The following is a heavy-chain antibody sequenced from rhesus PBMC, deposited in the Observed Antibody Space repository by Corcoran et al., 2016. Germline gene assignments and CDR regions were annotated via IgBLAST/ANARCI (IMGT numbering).Heavy chain of an antibody. V-gene: IGHV3S35*01. CDR3: VVVLTVEGYFDY. CDR2: IKYDGSDK. Sequence: EVQLVESGGGLVQPGGSLRLSCAASGFTFSSTRMNWIRQAPGKRLEWVADIKYDGSDKYYVDYVKGRFTISRDNAKNSLYLQMNSLRAEDTAVDYCVVVLTVEGYFDYWCQGVLVTVSS. CDR1: GFTFSSTR. D-gene: IGHD2-15*01. J-gene: IGHJ4*01.